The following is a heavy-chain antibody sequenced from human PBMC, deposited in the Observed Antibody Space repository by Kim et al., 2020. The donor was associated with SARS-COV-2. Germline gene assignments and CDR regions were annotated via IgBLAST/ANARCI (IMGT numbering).Heavy chain of an antibody. CDR1: GFTFSNAW. CDR2: IKSKTDGGTT. Sequence: GGSLRLSCAASGFTFSNAWMSWVRQAPGKVLEWVGRIKSKTDGGTTDYAAPVKGRFTISRDDSKNTLYLQMNSLKTEDTAVYYCTTDLTTVKGRYYYYGMDVWGQGTTVTVSS. J-gene: IGHJ6*02. D-gene: IGHD4-17*01. V-gene: IGHV3-15*01. CDR3: TTDLTTVKGRYYYYGMDV.